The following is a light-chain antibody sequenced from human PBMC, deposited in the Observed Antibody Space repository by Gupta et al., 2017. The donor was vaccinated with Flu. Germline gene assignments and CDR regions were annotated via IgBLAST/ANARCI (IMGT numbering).Light chain of an antibody. CDR2: QVS. CDR3: RQCAHWAWA. J-gene: IGKJ1*01. Sequence: VTLCTPADKPCRSSRSRVYSDGSTYLDWFQQTPCQAPRRLIYQVSYRASGVPDRFSGSGSGTDFTLKISRVEAEDVGIYSCRQCAHWAWAFGEGTTVEIK. V-gene: IGKV2-30*01. CDR1: RSRVYSDGSTY.